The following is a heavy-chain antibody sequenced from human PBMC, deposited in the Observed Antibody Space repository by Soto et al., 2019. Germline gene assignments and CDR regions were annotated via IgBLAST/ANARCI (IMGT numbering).Heavy chain of an antibody. CDR2: IDPSDSYT. D-gene: IGHD6-13*01. CDR3: ARHSVRAAAGGWFDP. Sequence: EXLKIYCKCSGYXFTSCWLIWVRQMPGKGLEWMGRIDPSDSYTNYRPSFQGHVTISADKSIITAYLQWSSMKASDTAMYYCARHSVRAAAGGWFDPWGQGTLGTVS. V-gene: IGHV5-10-1*01. CDR1: GYXFTSCW. J-gene: IGHJ5*02.